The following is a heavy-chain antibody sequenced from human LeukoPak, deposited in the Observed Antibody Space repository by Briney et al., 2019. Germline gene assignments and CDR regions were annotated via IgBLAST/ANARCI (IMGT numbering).Heavy chain of an antibody. Sequence: RPGGSLRLSCAASGFTFTSYSMNWVRQAPGKGLEWVSTISGGGGSTYYADSVKGRFTISRDNSKNTLYLQVNSLRAEDTAVYYCARRGDFWSGYYPGSDFIFDYWGQGTLVTVSS. CDR1: GFTFTSYS. J-gene: IGHJ4*02. V-gene: IGHV3-23*01. CDR2: ISGGGGST. D-gene: IGHD3-3*01. CDR3: ARRGDFWSGYYPGSDFIFDY.